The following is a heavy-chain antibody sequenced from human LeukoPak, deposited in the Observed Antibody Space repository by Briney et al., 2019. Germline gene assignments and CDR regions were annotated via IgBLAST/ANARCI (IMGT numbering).Heavy chain of an antibody. CDR3: ARDREGP. D-gene: IGHD1-26*01. CDR1: GFTASNNY. CDR2: IYSGGAT. V-gene: IGHV3-66*01. Sequence: VGSLRLSCAAPGFTASNNYMRWVRQAPVKGLELVSSIYSGGATKYADSVTGRFTISRDNSKNTLYLQMTSLSPEDTAVYYCARDREGPWGQGTLVTVPS. J-gene: IGHJ4*02.